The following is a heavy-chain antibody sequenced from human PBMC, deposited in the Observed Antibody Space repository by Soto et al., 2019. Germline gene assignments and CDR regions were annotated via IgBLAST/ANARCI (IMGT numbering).Heavy chain of an antibody. CDR2: IYDTDTT. D-gene: IGHD5-18*01. J-gene: IGHJ4*02. V-gene: IGHV3-53*01. CDR1: GFSVRANY. Sequence: GSLRLSCAVSGFSVRANYMSWVRQAPGKGLEWVSVIYDTDTTYYADSVKGRFIISRDISKNILYLQMNVLRAEDTALYYCQGYGYWGQGTLVTVSS. CDR3: QGYGY.